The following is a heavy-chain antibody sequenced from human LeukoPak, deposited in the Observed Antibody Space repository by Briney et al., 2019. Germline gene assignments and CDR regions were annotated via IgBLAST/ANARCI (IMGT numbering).Heavy chain of an antibody. CDR3: AREHNGDYLDY. CDR1: GGSINGYY. D-gene: IGHD4-17*01. CDR2: VYYSGST. V-gene: IGHV4-59*01. Sequence: SETLSLTCTVSGGSINGYYWSWIRQPPGKGLEWIGYVYYSGSTNYNPSLKSRVTILVDTSRTQLSLKLSSVIAADTAVYYCAREHNGDYLDYWGQGTLVTVSS. J-gene: IGHJ4*02.